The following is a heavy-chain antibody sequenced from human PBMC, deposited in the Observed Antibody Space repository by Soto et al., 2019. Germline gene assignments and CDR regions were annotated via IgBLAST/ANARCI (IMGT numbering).Heavy chain of an antibody. J-gene: IGHJ4*02. CDR1: GGTFSSYA. CDR2: IIPIFGAA. V-gene: IGHV1-69*13. Sequence: ASVKVSCKASGGTFSSYAISWVRQAPGQGLEWMGGIIPIFGAANYAQKFQGRVTITADESTSTAYMELSSLRSEDTAVYYCARGRGSYYVFDCWGQGTLVTGS. CDR3: ARGRGSYYVFDC. D-gene: IGHD1-26*01.